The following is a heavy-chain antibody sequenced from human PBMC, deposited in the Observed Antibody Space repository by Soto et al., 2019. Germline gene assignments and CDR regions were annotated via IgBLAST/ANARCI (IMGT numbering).Heavy chain of an antibody. V-gene: IGHV3-23*01. Sequence: AGGPLSLSCAASGFTFTIFAMRWVRQSPGKGLEWVSTISGSGGSTYYADAVKGRLTISRDNSMGTLYLQMKSLRVEDTDIYYCAKVVSLGSTVDIRDWGQGKVVTVSS. CDR1: GFTFTIFA. CDR3: AKVVSLGSTVDIRD. D-gene: IGHD5-12*01. CDR2: ISGSGGST. J-gene: IGHJ1*01.